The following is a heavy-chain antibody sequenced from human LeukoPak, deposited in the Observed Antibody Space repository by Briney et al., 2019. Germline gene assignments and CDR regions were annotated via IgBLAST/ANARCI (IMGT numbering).Heavy chain of an antibody. CDR3: AREVDIVVVPAANVPNYYFDY. CDR2: ISAYNGNT. J-gene: IGHJ4*02. V-gene: IGHV1-18*01. D-gene: IGHD2-2*03. CDR1: GYTFTSYG. Sequence: GASVKVSCKASGYTFTSYGISWVRHAPGQGLEWMGWISAYNGNTNYAQKLQDRVTMTTDTATSTAYMELRSLRSDDTAVYYSAREVDIVVVPAANVPNYYFDYWGQGTLVTVSS.